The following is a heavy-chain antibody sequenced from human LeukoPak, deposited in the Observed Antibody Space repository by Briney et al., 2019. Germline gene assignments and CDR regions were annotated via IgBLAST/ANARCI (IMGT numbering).Heavy chain of an antibody. J-gene: IGHJ4*02. Sequence: ASVKVSCKASGGTFSSYAISWVRQAPGQGLEWMGRIIPILGIANYAQKFQGRVTITADKSTSTAYMELSSLRSEDTAVYYCARRDYGDYGGFDYWGQGTLVTVSS. CDR1: GGTFSSYA. CDR3: ARRDYGDYGGFDY. D-gene: IGHD4-17*01. V-gene: IGHV1-69*04. CDR2: IIPILGIA.